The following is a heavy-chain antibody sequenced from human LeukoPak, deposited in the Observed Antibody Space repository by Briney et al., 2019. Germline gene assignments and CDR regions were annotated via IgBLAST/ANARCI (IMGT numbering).Heavy chain of an antibody. CDR3: ARVAGSSSWYPY. CDR1: GYTFTSYY. V-gene: IGHV1-46*01. CDR2: INPSGGST. D-gene: IGHD6-13*01. Sequence: GASVKVSCKASGYTFTSYYIHWVRQAPGQGLEWMGIINPSGGSTSHAKKFQGRVTMTRDMSTSTVYMELSSVTAADTAVYYCARVAGSSSWYPYWGQGTLVTVSS. J-gene: IGHJ4*02.